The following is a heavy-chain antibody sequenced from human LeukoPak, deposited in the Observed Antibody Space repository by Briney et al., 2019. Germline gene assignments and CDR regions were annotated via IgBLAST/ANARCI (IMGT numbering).Heavy chain of an antibody. CDR2: INHRGST. J-gene: IGHJ4*02. Sequence: PSETLSLTCAVYGGSFSGYYWSWIRQPPGKGLEWIGDINHRGSTNYNPSLKSRVTISVDTSQNQFSLKLSSVTAADTAVYYCARGAPYNSGWYAYWGQGTLVTVSS. CDR3: ARGAPYNSGWYAY. CDR1: GGSFSGYY. V-gene: IGHV4-34*01. D-gene: IGHD6-19*01.